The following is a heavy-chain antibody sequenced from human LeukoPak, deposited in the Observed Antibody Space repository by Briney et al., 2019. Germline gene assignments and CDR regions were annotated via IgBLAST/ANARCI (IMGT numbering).Heavy chain of an antibody. J-gene: IGHJ4*02. CDR1: GFTVSSNH. CDR2: LYSGGGT. V-gene: IGHV3-53*01. CDR3: APTFDSSGYPNVDY. D-gene: IGHD3-22*01. Sequence: GGSLRLSCAASGFTVSSNHMSWVRQAPGQGLEWVSVLYSGGGTYYADSVKGRFTISRDISKNTLYLQMNSLRAEDTALYYCAPTFDSSGYPNVDYWGQGTLVTVSS.